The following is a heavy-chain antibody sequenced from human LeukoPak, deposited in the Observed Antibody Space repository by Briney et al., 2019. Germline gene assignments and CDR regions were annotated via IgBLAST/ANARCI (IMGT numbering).Heavy chain of an antibody. D-gene: IGHD6-13*01. CDR2: INPTTGDT. Sequence: ASVKVSCKASGYTFISYYMHWVRQAPGQGLEWMGIINPTTGDTTYAQKFQGRLTMTRDMSTSTVYMELSSLTSKDTAVFYCARYGFSTVWQGGWHAFDIWGQGTVVTVSS. CDR3: ARYGFSTVWQGGWHAFDI. V-gene: IGHV1-46*01. J-gene: IGHJ3*02. CDR1: GYTFISYY.